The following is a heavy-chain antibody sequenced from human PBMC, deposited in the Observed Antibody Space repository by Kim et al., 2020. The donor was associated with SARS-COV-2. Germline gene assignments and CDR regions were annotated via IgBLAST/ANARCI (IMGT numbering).Heavy chain of an antibody. D-gene: IGHD5-12*01. J-gene: IGHJ4*02. Sequence: LNSRVTISVDTSKNQFSLKLSSVTAADTAVYYCARARVVEMATPHYFDYWGQGTLVTVSS. CDR3: ARARVVEMATPHYFDY. V-gene: IGHV4-59*01.